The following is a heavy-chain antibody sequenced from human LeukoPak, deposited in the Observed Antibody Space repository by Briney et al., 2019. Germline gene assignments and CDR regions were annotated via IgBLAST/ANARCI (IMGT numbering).Heavy chain of an antibody. CDR2: INSDGSEG. D-gene: IGHD3-10*01. CDR3: ARDLHYYGSGP. J-gene: IGHJ5*02. Sequence: PGGSLRLSCAVSGFTFSGFWMSWSRQAPGKGLEWVASINSDGSEGYYADVVKGRFTVSRDNAKNSLYLQMESLRVEDTAVYYCARDLHYYGSGPWGQGTLVTVSS. V-gene: IGHV3-7*01. CDR1: GFTFSGFW.